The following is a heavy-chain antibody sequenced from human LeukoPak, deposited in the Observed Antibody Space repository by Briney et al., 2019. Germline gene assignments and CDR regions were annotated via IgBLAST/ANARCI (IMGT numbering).Heavy chain of an antibody. V-gene: IGHV4-4*07. D-gene: IGHD3-22*01. CDR2: SSTTGNT. Sequence: PSETLSLTRTVSGGSISSYYWSWIRQPAGKGLEWIGRSSTTGNTNYNPSLKSRVTMSVDTSKNQFSLRLTSVTAADTAVYYCVRGIYYDSGRNCFDPWGQGTLVTVSS. CDR1: GGSISSYY. CDR3: VRGIYYDSGRNCFDP. J-gene: IGHJ5*02.